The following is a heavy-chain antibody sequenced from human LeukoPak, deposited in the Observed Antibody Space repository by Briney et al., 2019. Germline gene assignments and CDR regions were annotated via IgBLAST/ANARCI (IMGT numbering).Heavy chain of an antibody. Sequence: ASVKVSCKASGYTFTSYYMHWVRQAPGQGLEWMGWISTYNGNTNYAQKFQGRLTMTTETSTSTAYMELRSLRSDDTAVYYCARESGRDFADWGQGTLVTVSS. CDR3: ARESGRDFAD. CDR2: ISTYNGNT. D-gene: IGHD2-21*01. V-gene: IGHV1-18*04. CDR1: GYTFTSYY. J-gene: IGHJ4*02.